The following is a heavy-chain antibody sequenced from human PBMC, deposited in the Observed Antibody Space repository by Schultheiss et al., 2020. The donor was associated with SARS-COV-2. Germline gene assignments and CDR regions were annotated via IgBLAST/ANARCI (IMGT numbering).Heavy chain of an antibody. Sequence: SETLSLTCTVSGGSISSYYWSWIRQPPGKGLEWIGYIYYSGSTNYNPSLKSRVTMSVDTSKNQFSLKLSSVTAADTAVYYCARLGAATPTNYYMDVWGKGTTVTVSS. CDR1: GGSISSYY. CDR3: ARLGAATPTNYYMDV. D-gene: IGHD2-15*01. J-gene: IGHJ6*03. V-gene: IGHV4-59*12. CDR2: IYYSGST.